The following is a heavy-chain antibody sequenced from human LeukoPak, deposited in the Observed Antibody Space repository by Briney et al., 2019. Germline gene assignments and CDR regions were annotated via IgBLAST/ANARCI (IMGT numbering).Heavy chain of an antibody. CDR2: IYYSGST. J-gene: IGHJ2*01. D-gene: IGHD2-21*01. CDR1: GGSISSGGYY. Sequence: SETLSLTCTVSGGSISSGGYYWSWIRQHPGKGLEWIGYIYYSGSTYYNPSLKSRVTISVDTSKNQFSLKLSSVTAADTAVYYCARDPDRALLRRDWYFDLWGRGTLVTVSS. CDR3: ARDPDRALLRRDWYFDL. V-gene: IGHV4-31*03.